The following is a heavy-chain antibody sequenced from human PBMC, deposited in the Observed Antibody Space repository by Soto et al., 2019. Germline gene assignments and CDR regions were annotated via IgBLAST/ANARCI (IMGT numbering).Heavy chain of an antibody. CDR1: GGTFSSYA. V-gene: IGHV1-69*06. J-gene: IGHJ3*02. CDR2: IIPIFGTA. Sequence: ASVKVSCKAAGGTFSSYAISWVRQAPGQGLEWMGGIIPIFGTANYAQKFQGRVTITADKSTSTAYMELSSLRSEDTAVYYCAPSVEMAPPHAFDIWGRVRTFTV. D-gene: IGHD5-12*01. CDR3: APSVEMAPPHAFDI.